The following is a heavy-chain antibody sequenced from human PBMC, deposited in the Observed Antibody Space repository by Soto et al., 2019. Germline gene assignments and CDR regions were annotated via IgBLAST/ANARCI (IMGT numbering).Heavy chain of an antibody. D-gene: IGHD3-10*01. CDR3: ARDDEYSGNGMDV. CDR2: ILNDGSNR. J-gene: IGHJ6*01. V-gene: IGHV3-33*01. CDR1: EFTFSNYG. Sequence: QVQLVESGGGVVQPGRSLRLSCAASEFTFSNYGMHWVRQAPGKGLEWVAVILNDGSNRYHADSVKDRFTISRDNSKNTMYLQMNSLRAEATAVYYCARDDEYSGNGMDVWGQGTTVTVSP.